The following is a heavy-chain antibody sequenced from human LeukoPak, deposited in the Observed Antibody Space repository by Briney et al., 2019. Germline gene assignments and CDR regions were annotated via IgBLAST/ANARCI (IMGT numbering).Heavy chain of an antibody. J-gene: IGHJ6*02. D-gene: IGHD2-2*02. CDR3: TRSGLTGMRKYPRADYYYYGMDV. V-gene: IGHV4-59*12. CDR1: GGSIRSYY. Sequence: KPSETLSLTCTVSGGSIRSYYWSWIRQPPGKGLEWIGYIYYSGTTNYNPSLKSRVTISVDTSTNQFSLKLSSVTAADTAVYFCTRSGLTGMRKYPRADYYYYGMDVWGQGTVVTVSS. CDR2: IYYSGTT.